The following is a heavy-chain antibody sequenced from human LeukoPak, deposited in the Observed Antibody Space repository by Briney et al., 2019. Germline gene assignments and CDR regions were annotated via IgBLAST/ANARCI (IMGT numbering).Heavy chain of an antibody. J-gene: IGHJ4*02. Sequence: GGSLRLSCAASGFTFPSYAMSWVRQAPGKGLEWVAVISYDGSNKYYADSVKGRFTISRDNSKNTLYLQMNSLRAEDTAVYYCARDGRLDTAMVTDYWGQGTLVTVSS. D-gene: IGHD5-18*01. CDR2: ISYDGSNK. V-gene: IGHV3-30-3*01. CDR1: GFTFPSYA. CDR3: ARDGRLDTAMVTDY.